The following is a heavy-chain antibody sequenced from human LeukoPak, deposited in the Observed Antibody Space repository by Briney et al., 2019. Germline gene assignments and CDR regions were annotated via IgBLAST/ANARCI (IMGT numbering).Heavy chain of an antibody. D-gene: IGHD3-10*01. Sequence: PSETLSLTCTVSGGFISIYYWSWIRQPPGKGLEWIGYIYYSGSTNYNPSLKSRVTISVDTSKNQFSLKLSSVTAADTAVYYCARLWLGEFTFDYWGQGTLVTVSS. CDR1: GGFISIYY. CDR3: ARLWLGEFTFDY. J-gene: IGHJ4*02. V-gene: IGHV4-59*08. CDR2: IYYSGST.